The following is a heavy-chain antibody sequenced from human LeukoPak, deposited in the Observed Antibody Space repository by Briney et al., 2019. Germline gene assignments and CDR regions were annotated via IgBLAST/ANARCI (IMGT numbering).Heavy chain of an antibody. J-gene: IGHJ4*02. CDR1: GFTFSNFA. Sequence: GGSLRLSCAASGFTFSNFAMSWVRQTPGTGLAWLSAISPDGNYIYYADSVKGRFTTSRDNSKNTLYLQMTSLRVEDTAVYFCVSQRDHRVAVAGSFDNWGQGTLVSVSP. CDR3: VSQRDHRVAVAGSFDN. CDR2: ISPDGNYI. V-gene: IGHV3-23*01. D-gene: IGHD6-19*01.